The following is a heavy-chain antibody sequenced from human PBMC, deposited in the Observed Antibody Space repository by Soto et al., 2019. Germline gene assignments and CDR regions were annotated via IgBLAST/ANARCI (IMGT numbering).Heavy chain of an antibody. D-gene: IGHD2-2*01. CDR2: IKQDGSEK. CDR1: GFTFSSYW. CDR3: ARECSTSCYAYYFDY. J-gene: IGHJ4*02. V-gene: IGHV3-7*01. Sequence: GGSLRLSCAASGFTFSSYWMSWVRQAPGKGLEWVANIKQDGSEKYYVDSVKGRFTISRDNAKNSLYLQMNSLRAEDTAVYYCARECSTSCYAYYFDYWGQGTLVTVSS.